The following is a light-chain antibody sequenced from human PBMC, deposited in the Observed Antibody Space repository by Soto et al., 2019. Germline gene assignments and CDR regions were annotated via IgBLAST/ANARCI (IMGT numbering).Light chain of an antibody. CDR2: GAS. CDR3: QQYNSYST. V-gene: IGKV3-15*01. CDR1: QSVSSN. Sequence: EILMRKSTATLSVSAGGRATLSCRASQSVSSNLAWYQQKPGQAPRLLIYGASTRATGIPARFSGSGSGTEFTLTISSLQSEDFAVYYCQQYNSYSTFGQGTNVDIK. J-gene: IGKJ1*01.